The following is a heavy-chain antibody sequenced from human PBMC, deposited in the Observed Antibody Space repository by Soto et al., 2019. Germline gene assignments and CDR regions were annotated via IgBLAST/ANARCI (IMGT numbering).Heavy chain of an antibody. CDR3: AKDRSSSYWCGYYFDY. CDR1: GFTFSSYG. J-gene: IGHJ4*02. Sequence: QVQLVESGGGVVQPGRSLRLSCAASGFTFSSYGMHWVRQSPGKGLEWVAVISYDGSNKYYADSVKGRFTISRDNSKNTLYLEMNSLRAEDTDVYYCAKDRSSSYWCGYYFDYWCQGNLVTV. D-gene: IGHD6-13*01. V-gene: IGHV3-30*18. CDR2: ISYDGSNK.